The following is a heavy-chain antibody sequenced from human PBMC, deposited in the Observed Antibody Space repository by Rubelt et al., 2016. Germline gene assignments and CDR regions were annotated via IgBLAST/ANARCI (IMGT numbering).Heavy chain of an antibody. V-gene: IGHV3-23*01. CDR3: AKVLVAGTYYYYGMDV. J-gene: IGHJ6*02. CDR2: ISGSGGNT. Sequence: VRQAPGKGLEWVSVISGSGGNTDYADFVKGRFTISRDNSKNTLYLQMNSLRAEDTAVYYCAKVLVAGTYYYYGMDVWGQGTTVTVSS. D-gene: IGHD6-19*01.